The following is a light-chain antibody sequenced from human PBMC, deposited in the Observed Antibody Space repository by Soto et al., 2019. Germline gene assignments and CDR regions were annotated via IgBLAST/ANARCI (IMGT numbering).Light chain of an antibody. V-gene: IGKV1-9*01. CDR1: HGVSSY. Sequence: IQMTQSPSSLSASVGDRVTITCRASHGVSSYLAWYQQNPGKAPRLLIYGASTLQTGVPSRFSGSGSGTDFALTISSLQPEDFATYYCQQLKSYVTFGQGTRLEIK. CDR3: QQLKSYVT. CDR2: GAS. J-gene: IGKJ5*01.